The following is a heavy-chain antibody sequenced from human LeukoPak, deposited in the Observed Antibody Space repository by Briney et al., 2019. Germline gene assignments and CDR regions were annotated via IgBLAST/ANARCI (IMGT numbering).Heavy chain of an antibody. CDR1: GFTFSSYG. Sequence: GGSLRLSCAASGFTFSSYGMHWVRQAPGKGLEWVAVIWYDGSNKYHADSVKGRFTISRDNSKNTLHLQMNSLRAEDAAVYYCARENSGYDFALDYWGQGTLVTVSS. V-gene: IGHV3-33*01. D-gene: IGHD5-12*01. J-gene: IGHJ4*02. CDR3: ARENSGYDFALDY. CDR2: IWYDGSNK.